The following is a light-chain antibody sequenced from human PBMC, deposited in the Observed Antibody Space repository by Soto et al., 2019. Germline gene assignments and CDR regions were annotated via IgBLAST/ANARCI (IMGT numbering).Light chain of an antibody. CDR1: SSNIGSNT. Sequence: QSVLTQPPSASGTPGQRVTSSCSGSSSNIGSNTVNWYQQLPGTAPKLLIYSNNQRPSGVPDRFSGSKSGTSASLAISGLQSEDEADYYCAAWYDSLNGPVFGGGTQLTVL. V-gene: IGLV1-44*01. CDR3: AAWYDSLNGPV. J-gene: IGLJ2*01. CDR2: SNN.